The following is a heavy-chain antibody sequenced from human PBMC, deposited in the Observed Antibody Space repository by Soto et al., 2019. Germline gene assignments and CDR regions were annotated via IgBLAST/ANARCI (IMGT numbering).Heavy chain of an antibody. CDR1: GGSISSGDYY. CDR3: ARLSSIDSSGYYLDY. CDR2: IYYSGST. D-gene: IGHD3-22*01. J-gene: IGHJ4*02. Sequence: SETLSLTCTVSGGSISSGDYYWSWIRQHPGKGLEWIGYIYYSGSTHYSSSLKSRVTMSIDTSKNQFPLKLTSVTAADTAVYYCARLSSIDSSGYYLDYWGQGTLVTVSS. V-gene: IGHV4-31*03.